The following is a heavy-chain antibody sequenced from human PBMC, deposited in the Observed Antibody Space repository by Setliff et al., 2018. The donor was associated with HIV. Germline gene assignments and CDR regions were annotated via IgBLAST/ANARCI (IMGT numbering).Heavy chain of an antibody. CDR2: FYYGGST. D-gene: IGHD3-10*01. CDR3: ARDHGSFDY. J-gene: IGHJ4*02. Sequence: SETLSLTCIVSGGSIITSDDYWGWIRQPPGKGLEWIGSFYYGGSTNYNPSLKSRVTISVDTSKNQFSLKLSSVTAADTAVYYCARDHGSFDYWGQGTLVTVSS. CDR1: GGSIITSDDY. V-gene: IGHV4-39*07.